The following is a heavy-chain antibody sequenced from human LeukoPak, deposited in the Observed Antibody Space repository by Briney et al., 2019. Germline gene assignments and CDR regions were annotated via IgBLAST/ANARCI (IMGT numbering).Heavy chain of an antibody. V-gene: IGHV1-2*04. CDR3: ARARSSGYDLNDAFDI. J-gene: IGHJ3*02. D-gene: IGHD5-12*01. CDR2: INPNSGGT. Sequence: ASVKVSCKASGYTFTGYYMHWVRQAPGQGLEWMGWINPNSGGTNYAQKFQGWVTMTRDTSISTAYMELSRLRSDDTAVYYCARARSSGYDLNDAFDIWGQGTMVTVSS. CDR1: GYTFTGYY.